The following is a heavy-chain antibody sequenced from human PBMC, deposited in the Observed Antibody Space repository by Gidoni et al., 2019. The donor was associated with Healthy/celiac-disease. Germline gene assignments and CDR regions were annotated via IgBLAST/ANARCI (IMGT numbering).Heavy chain of an antibody. V-gene: IGHV3-33*01. CDR2: IWYDGSNK. CDR1: GFPFSSYG. CDR3: ARGSVGSGHYFDY. D-gene: IGHD3-10*01. J-gene: IGHJ4*02. Sequence: QVQLVESGGGVVQPGRSLRLSCAASGFPFSSYGMHWVRQAPGKGLEWVAVIWYDGSNKYYADSVKGRFTISRDNSKNTLYLQMNSLRAEDTAVYYCARGSVGSGHYFDYWGQGTLVTVSS.